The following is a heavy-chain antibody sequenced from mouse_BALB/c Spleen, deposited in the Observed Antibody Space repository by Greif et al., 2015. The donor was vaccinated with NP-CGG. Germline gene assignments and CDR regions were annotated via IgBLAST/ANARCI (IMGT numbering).Heavy chain of an antibody. J-gene: IGHJ4*01. CDR1: GFTFSSYG. CDR2: ISSGGSYT. CDR3: AREACGAMDY. V-gene: IGHV5-6*02. Sequence: DVMLVESGGDLVKPGGSLKLSCAASGFTFSSYGMSWVRQTPDKRLEWVATISSGGSYTYYPDSVKGRFTISRDNAKNTLYLQMSSLKSEDTAMYYCAREACGAMDYWGQGTSVTVSS.